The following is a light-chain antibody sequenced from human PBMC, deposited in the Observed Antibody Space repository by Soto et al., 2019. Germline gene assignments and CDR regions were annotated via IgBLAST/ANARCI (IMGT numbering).Light chain of an antibody. CDR1: QSISTN. V-gene: IGKV1-39*01. J-gene: IGKJ2*01. CDR3: QQSYSTPYT. Sequence: DIQMTQSPSSLSASVGDRVTITCRASQSISTNLNWYQQKPGKAPKFLIYAASSLQSGDPSRFTGSGSGTDFTLTISSLQPEDFATYYCQQSYSTPYTFDQGTKLEIK. CDR2: AAS.